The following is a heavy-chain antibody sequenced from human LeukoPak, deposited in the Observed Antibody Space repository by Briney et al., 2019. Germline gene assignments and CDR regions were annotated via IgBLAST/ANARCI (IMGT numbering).Heavy chain of an antibody. D-gene: IGHD3-10*01. CDR3: ARDYGSGSYYYKFDY. Sequence: GASVKVSCKDSGGTFSSYAISWVRQAPGQGLEWMGGIIPIFGTANYAQKFQGRVTITADESTSTAYMELSSLRSEDTAVYYCARDYGSGSYYYKFDYWGQGTLVTVSS. CDR1: GGTFSSYA. J-gene: IGHJ4*02. V-gene: IGHV1-69*13. CDR2: IIPIFGTA.